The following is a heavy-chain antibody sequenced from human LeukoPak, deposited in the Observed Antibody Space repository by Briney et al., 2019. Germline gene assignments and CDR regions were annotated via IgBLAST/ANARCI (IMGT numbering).Heavy chain of an antibody. Sequence: GGSLRLSCAASGFTFSSYAMSWVRQAPGKGLEWVSAISGSGGSTYYADSVKGRFTISRDNSKNTLYLQMNSLRAEDTAVYYCAKSADYGGNSYWYFDLWGRGTLVTVSS. V-gene: IGHV3-23*01. CDR2: ISGSGGST. CDR1: GFTFSSYA. D-gene: IGHD4-23*01. J-gene: IGHJ2*01. CDR3: AKSADYGGNSYWYFDL.